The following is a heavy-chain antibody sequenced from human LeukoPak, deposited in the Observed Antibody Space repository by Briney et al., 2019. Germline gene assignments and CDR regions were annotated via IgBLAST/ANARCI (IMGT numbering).Heavy chain of an antibody. CDR1: GGSISSSSYY. CDR2: IYNNGST. J-gene: IGHJ4*02. CDR3: ARMLHGYYDSDGDY. Sequence: SETLSLTCTVSGGSISSSSYYWGWLRQPPGKGRVWFGSIYNNGSTYYNPSRKRRVTISVEPSKNQFSLKLSSVTAADTAGYYCARMLHGYYDSDGDYWGQGTLVTVSS. V-gene: IGHV4-39*07. D-gene: IGHD3-22*01.